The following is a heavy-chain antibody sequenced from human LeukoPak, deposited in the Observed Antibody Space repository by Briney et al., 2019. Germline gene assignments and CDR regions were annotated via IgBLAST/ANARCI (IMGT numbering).Heavy chain of an antibody. D-gene: IGHD2-2*01. J-gene: IGHJ4*02. V-gene: IGHV3-21*01. Sequence: GGSLRLSCAASGFTFSSYSMNWVRQAPGKGLEWVSSISSSSSYIYYADSVKGRFTISRDNAKNSLYLQMNSLRAEDTAVYCCAQSLVVPAAMSLDYWGQGTLVTVSS. CDR2: ISSSSSYI. CDR3: AQSLVVPAAMSLDY. CDR1: GFTFSSYS.